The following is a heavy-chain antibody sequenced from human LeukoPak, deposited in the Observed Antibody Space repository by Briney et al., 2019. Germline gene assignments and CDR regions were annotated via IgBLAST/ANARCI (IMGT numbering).Heavy chain of an antibody. CDR2: MNNGGSGT. J-gene: IGHJ2*01. CDR1: GFTLSSYW. V-gene: IGHV3-74*01. CDR3: AREEMATRKWYFDL. D-gene: IGHD5-24*01. Sequence: GGSLRLSCAVSGFTLSSYWMHWVRQAPGEGLVWVSRMNNGGSGTTYADSVKGRFTISRDNGKNMLYLQMNSLRPEDTALYYCAREEMATRKWYFDLWGRGTLVTVSS.